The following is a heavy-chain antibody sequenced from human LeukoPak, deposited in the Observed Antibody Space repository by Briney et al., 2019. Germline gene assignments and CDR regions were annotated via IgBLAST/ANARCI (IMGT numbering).Heavy chain of an antibody. Sequence: PPETLSLTCTFTGGSISSNYCYWGWIRQPPGKGLEWIGTISYSGSTYYNPSLKSRVTISVDTSKNQFSLKLSSVTATDTAVYYCARSRGRSYGSWGQGSLVTVSS. CDR3: ARSRGRSYGS. J-gene: IGHJ4*02. CDR2: ISYSGST. D-gene: IGHD5-18*01. CDR1: GGSISSNYCY. V-gene: IGHV4-39*01.